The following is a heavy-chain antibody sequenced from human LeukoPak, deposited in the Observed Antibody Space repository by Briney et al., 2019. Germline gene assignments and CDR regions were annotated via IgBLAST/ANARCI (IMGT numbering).Heavy chain of an antibody. CDR1: GYTFTNYD. D-gene: IGHD5-24*01. CDR3: ARDLLSRDGYYGY. V-gene: IGHV1-8*01. CDR2: MHPNTDNT. Sequence: ASVKVSCTASGYTFTNYDINWVRQATGQGLEWMGWMHPNTDNTGYAQKFQGRVTMTRNTSISTAYMELRSLRSDDTAVYYCARDLLSRDGYYGYWGQGTLVTVSS. J-gene: IGHJ4*02.